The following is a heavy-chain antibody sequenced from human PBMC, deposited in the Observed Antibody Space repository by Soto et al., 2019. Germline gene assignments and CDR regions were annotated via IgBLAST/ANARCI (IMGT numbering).Heavy chain of an antibody. CDR3: ARGADSSGYLDYFDY. D-gene: IGHD3-22*01. J-gene: IGHJ4*02. Sequence: CGSLRLSCAASGFTFMIYSINVFRHSPLKWLEWVSSISSRYIYYADSVKGRFTLSRDNANKSLYLQMNSLRGEGTAVYYCARGADSSGYLDYFDYWSQGMLVTVSS. CDR1: GFTFMIYS. V-gene: IGHV3-21*01. CDR2: ISSRYI.